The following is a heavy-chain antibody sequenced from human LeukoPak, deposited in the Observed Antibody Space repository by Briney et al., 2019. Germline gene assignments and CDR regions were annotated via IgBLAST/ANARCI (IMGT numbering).Heavy chain of an antibody. CDR3: ARDRHYYDSSGYMRAFDI. V-gene: IGHV1-2*02. CDR2: INPNSGGT. CDR1: GYTFTGYY. D-gene: IGHD3-22*01. Sequence: GASVKVSCKASGYTFTGYYMHWVRRAPGQGLEWMGWINPNSGGTNYAQKFQGRVTMTRDTSISTAYMELSRLRSDDTAVYYCARDRHYYDSSGYMRAFDIWGQGTMVTVSS. J-gene: IGHJ3*02.